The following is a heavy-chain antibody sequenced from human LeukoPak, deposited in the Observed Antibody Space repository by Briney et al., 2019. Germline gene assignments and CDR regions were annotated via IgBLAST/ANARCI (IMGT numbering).Heavy chain of an antibody. V-gene: IGHV1-69*05. CDR1: GGTFSSYA. D-gene: IGHD3-16*02. Sequence: SVKVSCKASGGTFSSYAISWVRQAPRQGLEWMGRIIPIFGTANYAQKFQGRVTITTDESTSTAYMELSSLRSEDTAVYYCARDWGGGIVPGDRFDPWGQGTLVTVSS. J-gene: IGHJ5*02. CDR3: ARDWGGGIVPGDRFDP. CDR2: IIPIFGTA.